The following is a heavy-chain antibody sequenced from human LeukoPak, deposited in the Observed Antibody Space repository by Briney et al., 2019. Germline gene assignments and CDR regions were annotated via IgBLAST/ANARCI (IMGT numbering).Heavy chain of an antibody. CDR1: GFTFSSYA. CDR2: IYSGGTT. Sequence: GGSLRLSCAASGFTFSSYAMTWVRQAPGKGLEWVSVIYSGGTTYYADSVKGRFTISRDNSKNRLYLQMNSLRAEDTAVYYCGRSFDIWGQGTMVTVSS. J-gene: IGHJ3*02. CDR3: GRSFDI. V-gene: IGHV3-53*01.